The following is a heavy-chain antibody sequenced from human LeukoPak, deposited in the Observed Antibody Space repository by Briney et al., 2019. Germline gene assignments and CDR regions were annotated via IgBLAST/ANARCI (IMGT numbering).Heavy chain of an antibody. V-gene: IGHV5-51*01. CDR3: ARGLRYFYYYGVDV. CDR2: IYPGASET. CDR1: GYNFTSYW. Sequence: GESLKISCKGSGYNFTSYWIGWVRQMPGKGLEWMGIIYPGASETRYSPSFRGQVTISADKSISTAYLAWSSLQASDSAMYFCARGLRYFYYYGVDVWGQGTTVTVSS. D-gene: IGHD4-17*01. J-gene: IGHJ6*02.